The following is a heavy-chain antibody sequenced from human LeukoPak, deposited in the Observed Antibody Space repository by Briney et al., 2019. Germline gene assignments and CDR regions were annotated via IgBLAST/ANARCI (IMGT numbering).Heavy chain of an antibody. Sequence: GGSLRLSCAASGFTFSSYAMSWVRQAPGKGLEWVSAISGSGGSTYYADSVKGRFTISRDNSKNTLYLQMNSLRAEDTAVYYCAKASAMIVVVSKHFDYWGQGTLDTVSS. CDR3: AKASAMIVVVSKHFDY. V-gene: IGHV3-23*01. CDR2: ISGSGGST. J-gene: IGHJ4*02. CDR1: GFTFSSYA. D-gene: IGHD3-22*01.